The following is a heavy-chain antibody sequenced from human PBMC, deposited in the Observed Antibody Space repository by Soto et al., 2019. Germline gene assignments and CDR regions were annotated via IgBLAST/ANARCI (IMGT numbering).Heavy chain of an antibody. CDR3: ARVLRDVLSDRYYWYFDL. CDR1: GASISSGGYY. CDR2: IYYIGTS. Sequence: QVQLQESGPGLVKPSQTLSLTCTVSGASISSGGYYWGWIRQHPGKGLEWIGFIYYIGTSYYNPSLECRMTLSVDPSKNHFSLNLTSVTAADTAVYYCARVLRDVLSDRYYWYFDLWGRGTLVTVSS. J-gene: IGHJ2*01. V-gene: IGHV4-31*03. D-gene: IGHD3-16*02.